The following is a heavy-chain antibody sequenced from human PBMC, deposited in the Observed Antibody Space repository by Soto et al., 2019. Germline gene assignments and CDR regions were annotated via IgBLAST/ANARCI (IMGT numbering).Heavy chain of an antibody. V-gene: IGHV1-18*01. D-gene: IGHD6-13*01. CDR2: IHTYNGHT. CDR3: ARDAQYSSRWHPIDF. J-gene: IGHJ4*02. CDR1: GYTFTDYG. Sequence: QVQLVQSGAEVKKPGASVKVYCQASGYTFTDYGISWVRQAPGQGLEWMGGIHTYNGHTNYAQKVQGRVTMTTDTSTSTAYMELRSLRPDDTAVYYCARDAQYSSRWHPIDFWGQGTLVTVSS.